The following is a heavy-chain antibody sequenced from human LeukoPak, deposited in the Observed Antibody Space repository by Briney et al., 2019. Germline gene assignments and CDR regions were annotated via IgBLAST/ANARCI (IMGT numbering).Heavy chain of an antibody. J-gene: IGHJ6*02. CDR3: AKDHYYDSNYYYGMDV. CDR1: GFTFSSYG. CDR2: ISYDGSNK. D-gene: IGHD3-22*01. V-gene: IGHV3-30*18. Sequence: GGSLRLSCAASGFTFSSYGMHWVRQAPGKGLEWVSVISYDGSNKYYADSVKGRFTISRDNSKNTLYLQMNSLRAEDTAVYYCAKDHYYDSNYYYGMDVWDQGTTVTVSS.